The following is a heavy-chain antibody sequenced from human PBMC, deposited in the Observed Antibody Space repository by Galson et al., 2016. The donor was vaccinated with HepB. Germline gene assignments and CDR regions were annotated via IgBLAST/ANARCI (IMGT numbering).Heavy chain of an antibody. CDR1: GGTFSSYT. Sequence: SVKVSCKASGGTFSSYTISWVRQASGQGLEWMGRIIPIFGTANYAQKFQDRVTITADESTSTAYMELSSLRSDDTAVYYCARDMRGLSGSLNGFDTWGQGTLVHVSS. J-gene: IGHJ5*02. CDR2: IIPIFGTA. CDR3: ARDMRGLSGSLNGFDT. D-gene: IGHD1-26*01. V-gene: IGHV1-69*13.